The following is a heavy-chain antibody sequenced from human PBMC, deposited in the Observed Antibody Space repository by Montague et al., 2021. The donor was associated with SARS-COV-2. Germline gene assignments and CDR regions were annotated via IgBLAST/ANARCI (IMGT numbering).Heavy chain of an antibody. CDR3: AHKNSGWQIEFAN. CDR2: IYWNDDK. D-gene: IGHD6-19*01. Sequence: PALVKPTQNLTLTCTFSGLSLDSRGVGVGWIRQPPGKALECLALIYWNDDKRYSPSLKTRLTVTKDTSKNQVVLMTNMDPVDTATYFCAHKNSGWQIEFANWGQGALVTVSS. J-gene: IGHJ4*02. V-gene: IGHV2-5*01. CDR1: GLSLDSRGVG.